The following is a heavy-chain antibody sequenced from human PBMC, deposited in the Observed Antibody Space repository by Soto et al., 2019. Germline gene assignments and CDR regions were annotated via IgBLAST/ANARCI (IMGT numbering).Heavy chain of an antibody. V-gene: IGHV1-18*01. CDR3: ARDLTTVTNNYYYMDV. D-gene: IGHD4-17*01. J-gene: IGHJ6*03. CDR1: GYTFTSYG. Sequence: QVQLVQSGAEVKKPGASVKVPCKASGYTFTSYGISWVRQAPGQGLEWMGWISAYNGNTNYAQKLQGRLTMTTDTSTSTAYMELRSLRSDDTAVYYCARDLTTVTNNYYYMDVWGKGTTVTVSS. CDR2: ISAYNGNT.